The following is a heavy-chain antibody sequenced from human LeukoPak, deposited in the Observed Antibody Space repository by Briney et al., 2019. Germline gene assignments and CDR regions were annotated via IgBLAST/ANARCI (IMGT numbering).Heavy chain of an antibody. V-gene: IGHV3-9*01. J-gene: IGHJ4*02. CDR2: ISWNSGSI. D-gene: IGHD4/OR15-4a*01. Sequence: GGSLRLSCAASGFTFDDYAMRWVRQAPGKGLEWVSGISWNSGSIGYADSVKGRFTISRDNAKNSLYLQMNSLRAEDTALYYCAKGGGSSMVSSHDYWGQGTLVTVSS. CDR1: GFTFDDYA. CDR3: AKGGGSSMVSSHDY.